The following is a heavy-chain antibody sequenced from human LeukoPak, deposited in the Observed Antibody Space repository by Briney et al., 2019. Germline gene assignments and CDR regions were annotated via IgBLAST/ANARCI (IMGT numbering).Heavy chain of an antibody. Sequence: SETLSLTCAVYGGSFSGYYWSWIRQPPGKGLEWIGEINHSGSTNYNPSLKSRVTISVDASKNQFSLKLSSVTAADTAVYYCAREGELPQYGVDYWGQGTLVTVSS. CDR1: GGSFSGYY. D-gene: IGHD1-26*01. CDR3: AREGELPQYGVDY. J-gene: IGHJ4*02. CDR2: INHSGST. V-gene: IGHV4-34*01.